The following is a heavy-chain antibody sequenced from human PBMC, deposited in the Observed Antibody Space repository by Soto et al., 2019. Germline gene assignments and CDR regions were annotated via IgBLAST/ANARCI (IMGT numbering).Heavy chain of an antibody. V-gene: IGHV1-69*01. Sequence: QVQLVQSGAEVMKPGSSVKVSCKASGGTFSSYAISWVRQAPGQGLEWMGGIIPIFGTANYAQKFQGRVTITADESTSRAYMELSSLSSEDTAVYYCARDHDSSGSQHYYYYYGIDVWGQGTTVTVSS. J-gene: IGHJ6*02. CDR2: IIPIFGTA. CDR3: ARDHDSSGSQHYYYYYGIDV. CDR1: GGTFSSYA. D-gene: IGHD3-22*01.